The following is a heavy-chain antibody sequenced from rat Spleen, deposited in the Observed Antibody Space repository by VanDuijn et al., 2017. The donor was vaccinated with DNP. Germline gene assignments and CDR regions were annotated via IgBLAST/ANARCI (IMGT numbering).Heavy chain of an antibody. Sequence: EVQLVESGGGIVQPGRSLKLSCTASGFTFSDYYMAWVRRTPTRGLEWVAYISDDGVRNYNGDSVRGRFTISRDNAKSTLHLQMNSLRSEDMATYYCARHVLPLRVWDYWGQGVMVTVSS. CDR1: GFTFSDYY. CDR3: ARHVLPLRVWDY. J-gene: IGHJ2*01. V-gene: IGHV5-22*01. CDR2: ISDDGVRN. D-gene: IGHD1-4*01.